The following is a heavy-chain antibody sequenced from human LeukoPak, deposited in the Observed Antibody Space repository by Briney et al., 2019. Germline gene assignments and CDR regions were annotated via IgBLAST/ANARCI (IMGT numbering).Heavy chain of an antibody. Sequence: ASVKVSCKASGYTFTSYGINWVRQAPGQGLEWMGWISAYNGNTNYAQKLQGRVTMTTDTSTSTAYMELRSLRSDDTAVYYCARDQDYSTERHNWFDPWGQGTLVTVSS. V-gene: IGHV1-18*01. J-gene: IGHJ5*02. CDR1: GYTFTSYG. CDR3: ARDQDYSTERHNWFDP. CDR2: ISAYNGNT. D-gene: IGHD4-11*01.